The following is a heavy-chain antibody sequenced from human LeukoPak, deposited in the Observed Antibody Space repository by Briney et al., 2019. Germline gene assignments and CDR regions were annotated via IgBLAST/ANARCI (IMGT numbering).Heavy chain of an antibody. Sequence: SETLSLTCAVYGEFFSGYYWIWIRQPPGKGLEWIGEINHSGSTNYNPSLKSRVTISVDTCKNQFSLKLRSVSAADTAVYYCARATGYSSGWYEDYWGQGTLVTVSS. D-gene: IGHD6-19*01. CDR3: ARATGYSSGWYEDY. V-gene: IGHV4-34*01. CDR2: INHSGST. CDR1: GEFFSGYY. J-gene: IGHJ4*02.